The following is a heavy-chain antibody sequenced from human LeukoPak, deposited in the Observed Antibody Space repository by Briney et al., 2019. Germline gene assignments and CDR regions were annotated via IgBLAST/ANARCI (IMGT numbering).Heavy chain of an antibody. J-gene: IGHJ5*01. V-gene: IGHV3-23*01. CDR2: INAISGTT. D-gene: IGHD6-19*01. CDR3: AKPVSGGLAVTADWFHP. Sequence: HTGGSLRLSCAASGFAFSFYAMSWLRQPPGKGLEWVSTINAISGTTSYAAYVRGRFTISRDNSKNTLYLQGDTLRADDTATYYCAKPVSGGLAVTADWFHPWGQGTLVVVSS. CDR1: GFAFSFYA.